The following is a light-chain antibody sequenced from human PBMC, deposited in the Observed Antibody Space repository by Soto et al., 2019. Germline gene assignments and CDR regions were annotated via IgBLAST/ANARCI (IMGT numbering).Light chain of an antibody. CDR2: EVS. CDR3: SAYSAGNSLLV. CDR1: RTDIGGYNL. Sequence: QSVLTQPASVSGSPGQTITISCTGTRTDIGGYNLVSWYQHHPGKAPKLLIHEVSNRPSGISNRFSGSKSDNMASLTISGLRAEDESDYYCSAYSAGNSLLVFGSGTKV. J-gene: IGLJ1*01. V-gene: IGLV2-14*01.